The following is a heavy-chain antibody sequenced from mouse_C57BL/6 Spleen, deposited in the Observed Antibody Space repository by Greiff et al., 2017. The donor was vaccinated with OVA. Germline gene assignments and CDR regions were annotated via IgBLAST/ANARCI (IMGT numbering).Heavy chain of an antibody. J-gene: IGHJ4*01. CDR1: GYTFTSYW. V-gene: IGHV1-53*01. D-gene: IGHD2-3*01. CDR3: ARIESYDGGAMDY. CDR2: INPSNGGT. Sequence: VQLKQPGTELVKPGASVKLSCKASGYTFTSYWMHWVKQRPGQGLEWIGNINPSNGGTNYNEKFKSKATLTVDKSSSTAYMQLSSLTSEDSAVYYCARIESYDGGAMDYWGQGTSVTVSS.